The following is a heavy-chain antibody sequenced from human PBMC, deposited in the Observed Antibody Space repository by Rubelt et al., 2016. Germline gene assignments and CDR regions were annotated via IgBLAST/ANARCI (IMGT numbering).Heavy chain of an antibody. CDR2: IWYDGSNK. V-gene: IGHV3-33*01. CDR3: AREPPGRIAAAGLTWGYYGMDV. Sequence: QVQLVESGGGVVQPGRSLRLSCAASGFTFSSYGMHWVRQAPGKGLEWVAVIWYDGSNKYYADSVKGRFTISRDNSKNTLYLQMNSLRAEDTAVYYCAREPPGRIAAAGLTWGYYGMDVWGQGTTVTVSS. D-gene: IGHD6-13*01. CDR1: GFTFSSYG. J-gene: IGHJ6*02.